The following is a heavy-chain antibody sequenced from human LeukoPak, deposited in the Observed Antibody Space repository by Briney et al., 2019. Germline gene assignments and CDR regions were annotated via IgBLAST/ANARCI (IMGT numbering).Heavy chain of an antibody. J-gene: IGHJ4*02. CDR2: IYYSGST. Sequence: SETLSLTCPVSGGSVSSGSYYWSWIRQPPGKGLEWIGYIYYSGSTNYNPSLKSRVTVSVDTSKNQFSLKLSSVTAADTAVHYCARLTYSSGWYTHFDYWGQGTLVTVSS. CDR1: GGSVSSGSYY. V-gene: IGHV4-61*01. D-gene: IGHD6-19*01. CDR3: ARLTYSSGWYTHFDY.